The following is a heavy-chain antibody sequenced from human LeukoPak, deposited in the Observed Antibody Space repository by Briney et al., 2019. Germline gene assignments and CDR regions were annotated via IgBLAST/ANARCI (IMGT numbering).Heavy chain of an antibody. CDR1: GFTVSSNY. D-gene: IGHD2-2*01. CDR3: ARGHCSSTSCYDV. V-gene: IGHV3-53*01. J-gene: IGHJ6*02. Sequence: PGGSPRLSCAASGFTVSSNYMSWVRQAPGKGLEWVSVIYSGGSTYYADSVKGRFTISRDNSKNTLYLQMNSLRAEDTAVYYCARGHCSSTSCYDVWGQGTTVTVSS. CDR2: IYSGGST.